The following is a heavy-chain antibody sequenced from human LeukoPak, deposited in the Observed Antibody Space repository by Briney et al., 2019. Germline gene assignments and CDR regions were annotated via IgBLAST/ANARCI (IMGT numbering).Heavy chain of an antibody. D-gene: IGHD5-12*01. CDR1: GFNFRNSW. Sequence: GGSLRLSCVASGFNFRNSWMTWVRQAPGKGLEWVANIKQDGTKTYYADSVKGRFTISRDNAKNSLYLQMNSLRVEDTAVYYCATAEYTVALDYWGQGALVTVSS. CDR3: ATAEYTVALDY. CDR2: IKQDGTKT. V-gene: IGHV3-7*01. J-gene: IGHJ4*02.